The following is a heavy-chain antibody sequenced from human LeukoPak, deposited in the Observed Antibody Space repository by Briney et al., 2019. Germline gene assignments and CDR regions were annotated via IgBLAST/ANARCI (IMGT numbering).Heavy chain of an antibody. CDR2: LNSDGSGT. V-gene: IGHV3-74*01. CDR1: GFNFNSYW. D-gene: IGHD1-26*01. J-gene: IGHJ4*02. CDR3: AKGRFVGATVDY. Sequence: GGSLTLSCAAAGFNFNSYWMHWVRQAPGKGLEWLSRLNSDGSGTSYAASVKGRFTISRDNAKNTLYLQMNSLRAEDTAVYYCAKGRFVGATVDYWGQGTLVTVSS.